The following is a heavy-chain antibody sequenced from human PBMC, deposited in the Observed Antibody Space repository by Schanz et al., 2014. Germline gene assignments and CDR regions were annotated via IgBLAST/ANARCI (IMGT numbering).Heavy chain of an antibody. CDR3: ARDRIEMAPRRYYYYQMDV. CDR2: ISPNTGGT. CDR1: GYTFTGFY. D-gene: IGHD6-6*01. J-gene: IGHJ6*02. V-gene: IGHV1-2*06. Sequence: QVQLVQSGAEVKRPGASVKVSCKASGYTFTGFYMHWVRQAPGQGLEWMGRISPNTGGTNYAQKFQGRVTMTRDTTISTAYMELSRLRSDDTAVYYCARDRIEMAPRRYYYYQMDVWGQGTTVTVSS.